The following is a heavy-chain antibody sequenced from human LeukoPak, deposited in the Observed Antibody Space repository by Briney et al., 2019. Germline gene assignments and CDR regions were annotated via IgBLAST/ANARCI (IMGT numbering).Heavy chain of an antibody. D-gene: IGHD2-2*01. CDR1: GGSVSSGSYY. CDR2: IYYSGST. Sequence: SETLSLTCTVSGGSVSSGSYYWSWIRQPPGKGLEWIGNIYYSGSTNYNTSLKSRVTISVDTSKTQFSLKLSSVTPGEPAVYYCARDLGVTAGSWGRWFDPWGQGTLVTVSS. V-gene: IGHV4-61*01. CDR3: ARDLGVTAGSWGRWFDP. J-gene: IGHJ5*02.